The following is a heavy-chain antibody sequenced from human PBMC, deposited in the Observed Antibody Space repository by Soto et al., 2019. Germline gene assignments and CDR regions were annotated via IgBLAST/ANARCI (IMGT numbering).Heavy chain of an antibody. CDR1: GGSISSGGYY. J-gene: IGHJ5*02. CDR2: IYYSGST. V-gene: IGHV4-31*03. Sequence: SETLSVTCTVSGGSISSGGYYWSWIRQHPGKGLEWIGYIYYSGSTCYNPSLKSRVTISVDTSKNQFSLKLSSVTAADTAVYYCARGFSGGDADWFDPWGQGTLVTVSS. CDR3: ARGFSGGDADWFDP. D-gene: IGHD2-21*02.